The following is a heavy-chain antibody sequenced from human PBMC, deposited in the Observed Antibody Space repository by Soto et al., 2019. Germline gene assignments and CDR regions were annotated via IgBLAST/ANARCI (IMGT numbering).Heavy chain of an antibody. V-gene: IGHV3-9*01. CDR1: GFTFDDYA. D-gene: IGHD3-10*01. J-gene: IGHJ6*03. Sequence: DVQQMDSGGGLVQPGRSLRLSCAASGFTFDDYARHWVRQAPGKGLEWVSGISWNSGIIGYADSVKGRFTISRDNAKNSLYLQMNILRAEDTALYYCAKDGRRGVNSADYYYYYYMDVWGKGTTVTVSS. CDR3: AKDGRRGVNSADYYYYYYMDV. CDR2: ISWNSGII.